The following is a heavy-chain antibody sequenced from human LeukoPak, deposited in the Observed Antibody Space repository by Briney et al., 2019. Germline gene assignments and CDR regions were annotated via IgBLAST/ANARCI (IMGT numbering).Heavy chain of an antibody. CDR3: ARVLGIYYYYYMDV. CDR2: IRSDGSDT. V-gene: IGHV3-74*01. Sequence: GGSLRLSCAASGFTFSDTWMHWVRQAPGEGLVRVSRIRSDGSDTRYAESVKGRFTISRDNAKNTLYLQMNSLRAEDTAVYYCARVLGIYYYYYMDVWGKGTTVTVSS. CDR1: GFTFSDTW. J-gene: IGHJ6*03. D-gene: IGHD2-15*01.